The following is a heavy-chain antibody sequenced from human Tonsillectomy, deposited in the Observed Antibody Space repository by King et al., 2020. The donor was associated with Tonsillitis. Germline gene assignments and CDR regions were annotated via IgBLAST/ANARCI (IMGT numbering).Heavy chain of an antibody. J-gene: IGHJ4*02. V-gene: IGHV4-39*01. CDR3: ARGHYDYVGGRYSGSGEFDY. Sequence: QLQESGPGLVKPSETLSLTCTVSGDSISSSSYYWGWIRQPPGKGLEWIGSIYYSGSTYYNPSLKSRVTISGDTSKNQFSRKLSSVTAADTAVYYCARGHYDYVGGRYSGSGEFDYWGQGTLVTVSS. CDR1: GDSISSSSYY. D-gene: IGHD3-16*01. CDR2: IYYSGST.